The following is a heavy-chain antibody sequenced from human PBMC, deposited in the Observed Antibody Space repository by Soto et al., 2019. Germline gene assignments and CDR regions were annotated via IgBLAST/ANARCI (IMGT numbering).Heavy chain of an antibody. CDR3: TLGSGSAETFDI. Sequence: SVKVSCKASGGTFSTYTVIWVRQAPGQGLEWMGRIIPMLDITNTAQSFQGRVTITADKSTSTAYLELSTLRSDGTAIYFCTLGSGSAETFDIWGRGTMVTVSS. CDR1: GGTFSTYT. D-gene: IGHD6-25*01. CDR2: IIPMLDIT. J-gene: IGHJ3*02. V-gene: IGHV1-69*02.